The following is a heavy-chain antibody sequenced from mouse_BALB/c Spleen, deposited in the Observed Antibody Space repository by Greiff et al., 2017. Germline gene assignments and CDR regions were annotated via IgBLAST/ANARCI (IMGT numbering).Heavy chain of an antibody. CDR1: GYTFTDYY. CDR2: IYPGSGNT. V-gene: IGHV1-77*01. CDR3: ASRGGNDWYFDV. J-gene: IGHJ1*01. D-gene: IGHD2-1*01. Sequence: VQLQQSGAELARPGASVKLSCKASGYTFTDYYINWVKQRTGQGLEWIGEIYPGSGNTYYNEKFKGKATLTADKSSSTAYMQLSSLTSEASAVYFCASRGGNDWYFDVWGAGTTVTVSS.